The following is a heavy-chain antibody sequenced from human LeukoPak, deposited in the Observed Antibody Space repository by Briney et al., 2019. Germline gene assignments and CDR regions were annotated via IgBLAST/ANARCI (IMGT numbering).Heavy chain of an antibody. CDR1: GYTFTNYE. V-gene: IGHV1-8*01. CDR3: ARELGRDTAMVTTGYGMDV. Sequence: APVKVSCKASGYTFTNYEINWVRQGTGQGLEWLGWMNPSSGNTGYAQKFQGRVTMTRDTSTSTVYMELSSLRSEDTAVYYCARELGRDTAMVTTGYGMDVWGQGTTVTVSS. J-gene: IGHJ6*02. CDR2: MNPSSGNT. D-gene: IGHD5-18*01.